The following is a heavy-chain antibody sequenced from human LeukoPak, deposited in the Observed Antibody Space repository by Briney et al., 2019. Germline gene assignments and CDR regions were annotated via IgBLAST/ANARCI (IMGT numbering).Heavy chain of an antibody. D-gene: IGHD4-17*01. J-gene: IGHJ4*02. CDR1: GGTFSSYA. V-gene: IGHV1-18*01. CDR2: ISAYNGNT. Sequence: GASVKVSCKASGGTFSSYAISWVRQAPGQGLEWMGWISAYNGNTNYAQKLQGKVTMTTDTSTSTAYMELRSLRSDDTAVYYCARVPPTVTTALPTYWGQGTLVTVSS. CDR3: ARVPPTVTTALPTY.